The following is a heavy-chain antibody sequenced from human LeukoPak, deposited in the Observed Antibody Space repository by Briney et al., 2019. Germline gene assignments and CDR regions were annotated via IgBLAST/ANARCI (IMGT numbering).Heavy chain of an antibody. CDR3: AIPLNHLWFGELYPDY. D-gene: IGHD3-10*01. J-gene: IGHJ4*02. Sequence: ASVKVSCKASGYTFTGYYMHWVRQAPGQGLEWMGWINPNSGGTNYAQKFQGRVTMTRDTSISTAYMELSRLRSDDTAVYCCAIPLNHLWFGELYPDYWGQGTLVTVSS. V-gene: IGHV1-2*02. CDR2: INPNSGGT. CDR1: GYTFTGYY.